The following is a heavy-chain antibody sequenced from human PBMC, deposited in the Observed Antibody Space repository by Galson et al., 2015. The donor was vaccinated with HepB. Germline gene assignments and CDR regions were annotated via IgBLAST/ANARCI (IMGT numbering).Heavy chain of an antibody. Sequence: SVKVSCKVSGFSLSEVSMFWVRQTPEKGLEWVATYHPEDGEPVYAQKFQGRLTMTQDTSTDTGYMDLRVLTSDDTAVYYCTTDPRGRTVWYYAMDIWGQGTSVIVSS. D-gene: IGHD1-1*01. CDR1: GFSLSEVS. CDR3: TTDPRGRTVWYYAMDI. V-gene: IGHV1-24*01. J-gene: IGHJ6*02. CDR2: YHPEDGEP.